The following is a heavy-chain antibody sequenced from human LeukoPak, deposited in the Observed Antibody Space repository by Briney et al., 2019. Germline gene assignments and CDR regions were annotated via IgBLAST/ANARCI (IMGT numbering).Heavy chain of an antibody. V-gene: IGHV3-30*18. J-gene: IGHJ4*02. D-gene: IGHD3-3*01. CDR2: ISYDGSNK. CDR3: AKGRGVLTTANDY. CDR1: GFTFSSYG. Sequence: AGGSLRLSCAASGFTFSSYGMHWVRQAPGKGLEWVAVISYDGSNKYYADSVKGRFTISRDNSKNTLYLQMNSLRAEDTVVYYCAKGRGVLTTANDYWGQGTLVTVSS.